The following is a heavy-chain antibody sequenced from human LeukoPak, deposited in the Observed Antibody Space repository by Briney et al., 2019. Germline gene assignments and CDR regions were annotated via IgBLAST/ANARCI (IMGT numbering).Heavy chain of an antibody. CDR3: ASRYYYDGSGYYY. CDR1: GFTFSSYS. V-gene: IGHV3-21*01. D-gene: IGHD3-22*01. Sequence: GGSLRLSCAASGFTFSSYSMNWVRQAPGKGLEWVSSISSSSSYIYYADSVKGRFTISRDNSKNTLYLQMNSLRAEDTAVYYCASRYYYDGSGYYYWGQGTLVTVSS. CDR2: ISSSSSYI. J-gene: IGHJ4*02.